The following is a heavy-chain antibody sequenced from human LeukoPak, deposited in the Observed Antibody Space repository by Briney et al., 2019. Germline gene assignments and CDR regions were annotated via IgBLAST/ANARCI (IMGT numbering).Heavy chain of an antibody. Sequence: GGSLRLSCAAFGFTFSSYDMHWVRQAPGKGLEWVGFIRTNVYGWTTEFAASVKGRFFISRDDSNSIAYLQMNNLKTEDTAVYYCTRETHLVGTGDCWGQGTLVTVSS. V-gene: IGHV3-49*04. CDR3: TRETHLVGTGDC. CDR2: IRTNVYGWTT. J-gene: IGHJ4*02. D-gene: IGHD5-12*01. CDR1: GFTFSSYD.